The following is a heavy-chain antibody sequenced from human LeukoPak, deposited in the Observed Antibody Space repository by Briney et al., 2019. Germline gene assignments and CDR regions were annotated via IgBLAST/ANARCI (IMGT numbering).Heavy chain of an antibody. V-gene: IGHV4-59*08. CDR3: ARHVGSESYYDS. D-gene: IGHD3-10*01. Sequence: SETLSLTCTVSSGSISNYYWSWVRQPPGKGLEWIGYIFYIGRTSYNPSLQSRVTISVDTSKNQFSLRLSSVTAADTAVYYCARHVGSESYYDSWGQGTLVTVSS. CDR1: SGSISNYY. CDR2: IFYIGRT. J-gene: IGHJ4*02.